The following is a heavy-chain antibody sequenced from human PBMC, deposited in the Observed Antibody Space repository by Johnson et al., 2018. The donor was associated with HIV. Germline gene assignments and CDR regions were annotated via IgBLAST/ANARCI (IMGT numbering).Heavy chain of an antibody. CDR3: ASDHYDSSGYYPEAFDI. D-gene: IGHD3-22*01. CDR1: GFTFSSYW. V-gene: IGHV3-7*05. J-gene: IGHJ3*02. CDR2: IKQDGSEK. Sequence: VQLVESGGGLVQPGGSLRLSCAASGFTFSSYWMSWVRQAPGKGLEWVANIKQDGSEKYYVDSVKGRFTISRDNAKNSLYLQMNSLRAEDTAVYYCASDHYDSSGYYPEAFDIWGRGTMVIVSS.